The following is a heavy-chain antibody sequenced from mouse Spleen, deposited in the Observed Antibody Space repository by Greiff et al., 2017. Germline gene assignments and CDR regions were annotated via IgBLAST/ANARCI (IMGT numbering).Heavy chain of an antibody. CDR2: INSNGGST. Sequence: EVQLVESGGGLVKLGGSLKLSCAASGFTFSSYYMSWVRQTPEKRLELVAAINSNGGSTYYPDTVKGRFTISRDNAKNTLYLQMSSLKSEDTALYYCARQGGISWFAYWGQGTLVTVSA. V-gene: IGHV5-6-2*01. J-gene: IGHJ3*01. CDR3: ARQGGISWFAY. CDR1: GFTFSSYY.